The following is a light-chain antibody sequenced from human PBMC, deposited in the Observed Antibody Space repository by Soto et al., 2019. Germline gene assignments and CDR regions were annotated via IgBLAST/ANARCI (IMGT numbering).Light chain of an antibody. CDR2: KAF. Sequence: DIQMTQSPSTLSASVGDRVTIACRAIQIISNYLAWYQQKPGKAPKLLIYKAFSLESGVPSRFSGSGSGTEFTLTISSLQPDDFATYYCQQYNSYSWTFGQGTKV. CDR3: QQYNSYSWT. V-gene: IGKV1-5*03. CDR1: QIISNY. J-gene: IGKJ1*01.